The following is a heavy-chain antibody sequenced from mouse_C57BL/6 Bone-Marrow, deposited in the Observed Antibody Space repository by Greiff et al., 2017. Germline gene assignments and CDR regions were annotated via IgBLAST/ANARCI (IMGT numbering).Heavy chain of an antibody. V-gene: IGHV14-4*01. CDR1: GFNIKDDY. J-gene: IGHJ3*01. CDR3: TTEEDYDGRAY. CDR2: IDPENGDT. D-gene: IGHD2-4*01. Sequence: VQLQQSGAELVRPGASVKLSCTASGFNIKDDYMHWVKQRPEQGLEWIGWIDPENGDTEYASKFQGKATITADTSSNTAYLQLSSLTSEDTAVYYCTTEEDYDGRAYLGQGTLVTVSA.